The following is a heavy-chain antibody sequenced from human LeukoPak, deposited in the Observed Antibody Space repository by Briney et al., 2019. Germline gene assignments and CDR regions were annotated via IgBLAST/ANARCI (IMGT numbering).Heavy chain of an antibody. CDR1: GGSVSSYY. Sequence: PSETLSLTCTASGGSVSSYYWSWIRQPPGKGLEWIGYMYYSGSTNYNPSLKSRVTISIDTSKNQFSLKLNSVTAADTAVYYCARDRYYYDSSARYFDYWGQGTLVTVSS. V-gene: IGHV4-59*02. CDR3: ARDRYYYDSSARYFDY. D-gene: IGHD3-22*01. J-gene: IGHJ4*02. CDR2: MYYSGST.